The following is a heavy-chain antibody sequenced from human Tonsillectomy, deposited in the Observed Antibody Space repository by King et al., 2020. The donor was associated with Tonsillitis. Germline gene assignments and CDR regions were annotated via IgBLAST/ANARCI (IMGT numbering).Heavy chain of an antibody. CDR3: ARQTKVYGSGSYYKTYYFDY. CDR1: GGSISSYY. V-gene: IGHV4-59*08. Sequence: QLQESGPGLVKPSETLSLTCTVSGGSISSYYWSWIRQPPGKGLEWIGYIYYSGSTNYNPSLKSRVTISVDTFKNQFSLKLSSVTAADTAVYYCARQTKVYGSGSYYKTYYFDYWGQGTLVTVSS. D-gene: IGHD3-10*01. CDR2: IYYSGST. J-gene: IGHJ4*02.